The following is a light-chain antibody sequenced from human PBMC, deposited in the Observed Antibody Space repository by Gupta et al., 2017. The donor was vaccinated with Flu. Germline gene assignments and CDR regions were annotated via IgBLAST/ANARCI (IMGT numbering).Light chain of an antibody. Sequence: ITISCTGTSSDVGGYNHVCWYQQHPGKAPKLMIYDVSNRPSGVSNRFSGSKSGNTASLTISGLQAEDEADYYCSSYTSSSTDWVFGGGTKLTVL. J-gene: IGLJ3*02. CDR1: SSDVGGYNH. CDR3: SSYTSSSTDWV. CDR2: DVS. V-gene: IGLV2-14*04.